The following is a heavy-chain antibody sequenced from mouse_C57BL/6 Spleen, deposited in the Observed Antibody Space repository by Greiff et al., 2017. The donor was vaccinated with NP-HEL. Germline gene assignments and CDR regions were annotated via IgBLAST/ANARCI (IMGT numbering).Heavy chain of an antibody. CDR1: GYTFTSYW. V-gene: IGHV1-69*01. Sequence: VQLQQPGAELVMPGASVKLSCKASGYTFTSYWMHWVKQRPGQGLEWIGEIDPSDSYTNYNQKFKGKSTLTVDKSSSTAYMQLSSLTSEDSAVYYCARSGYSGDAMDYWGQGTSVTVSS. CDR3: ARSGYSGDAMDY. J-gene: IGHJ4*01. CDR2: IDPSDSYT.